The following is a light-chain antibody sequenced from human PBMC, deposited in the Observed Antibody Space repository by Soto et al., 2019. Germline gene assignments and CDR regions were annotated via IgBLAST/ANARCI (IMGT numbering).Light chain of an antibody. CDR3: QSFDSSSLVLL. J-gene: IGLJ2*01. Sequence: QSVLTQPPSVSGAPGQRVTISCTGSSSNIGAGYAVHWYQQLPGKAPKLLMYDNNNRPSGVPKRFSGSKSGTSASLAIAGLQTEDEADHFCQSFDSSSLVLLFGGGTKLTVL. CDR1: SSNIGAGYA. V-gene: IGLV1-40*01. CDR2: DNN.